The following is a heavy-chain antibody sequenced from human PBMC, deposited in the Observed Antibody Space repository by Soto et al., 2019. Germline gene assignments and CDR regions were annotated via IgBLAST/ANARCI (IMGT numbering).Heavy chain of an antibody. CDR1: GYTFTNFG. CDR2: ISPYNGNT. D-gene: IGHD4-17*01. J-gene: IGHJ4*02. Sequence: QVQLVQSGAEVKKPGASVKVSCKASGYTFTNFGINWVRQAPGLGLEWVGWISPYNGNTQNVEKLQGRVTMTTDTTTSKAYMELRSLRSDDTAVYYCARGRDYGDFYFDYWGQGTLVTVSS. CDR3: ARGRDYGDFYFDY. V-gene: IGHV1-18*01.